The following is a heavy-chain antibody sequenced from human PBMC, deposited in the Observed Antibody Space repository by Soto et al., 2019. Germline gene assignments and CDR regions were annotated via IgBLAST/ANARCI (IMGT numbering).Heavy chain of an antibody. Sequence: QVQLVQSGAEVKKPGSSVKVSCKASGGTFSSYAISWVRQAPGQGLEWMGGIIPIFGTANYAQKFQGRVTITADESTSTAYMELSSLRSEDTAVYYCAKDRGAVAGRYYYYYGMDVWGQGTTVTVSS. V-gene: IGHV1-69*01. J-gene: IGHJ6*02. D-gene: IGHD6-19*01. CDR2: IIPIFGTA. CDR3: AKDRGAVAGRYYYYYGMDV. CDR1: GGTFSSYA.